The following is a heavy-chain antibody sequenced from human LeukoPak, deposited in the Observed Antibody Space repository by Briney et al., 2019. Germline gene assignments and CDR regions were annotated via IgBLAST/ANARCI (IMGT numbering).Heavy chain of an antibody. Sequence: GGSLRLSCATSGFTFSTYGIHWVRQAPGKGLEWVAFIRYDGSNKDYADSVKGRFTISRDNSKNTLYLQMNSLRVEDTAVYYCARDGQQLAPYGMDVWGQGTTVTVSS. J-gene: IGHJ6*02. CDR2: IRYDGSNK. D-gene: IGHD6-13*01. CDR3: ARDGQQLAPYGMDV. CDR1: GFTFSTYG. V-gene: IGHV3-33*08.